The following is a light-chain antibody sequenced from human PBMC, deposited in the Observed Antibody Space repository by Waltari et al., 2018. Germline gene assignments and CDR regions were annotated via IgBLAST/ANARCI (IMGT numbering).Light chain of an antibody. CDR2: GAS. J-gene: IGKJ1*01. Sequence: DIAMTQSPATLSVPPGERVTLSCRASQSVSSNLAWYQQKGGQALRLLIYGASTRATGVPARFSGTGSGTDFTLTISSMQSEDFAIYYCQQYKNWFWTFGQGTKVEIK. CDR3: QQYKNWFWT. CDR1: QSVSSN. V-gene: IGKV3-15*01.